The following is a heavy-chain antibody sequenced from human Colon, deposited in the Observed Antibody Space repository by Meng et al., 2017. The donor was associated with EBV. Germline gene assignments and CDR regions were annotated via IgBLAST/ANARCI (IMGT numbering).Heavy chain of an antibody. CDR2: IYYIGGT. Sequence: QGQLPESGPGLVKPSETLSLPCSVSGDSVATGRYYWSWIRQPPGKGLEWIAYIYYIGGTNYNPSLKSRLTISLDTSKNQFSLSLRSVTAADTAVYYCARVSGRSFDPWGQGTLVTVSS. CDR3: ARVSGRSFDP. CDR1: GDSVATGRYY. V-gene: IGHV4-61*01. J-gene: IGHJ5*02. D-gene: IGHD3-10*01.